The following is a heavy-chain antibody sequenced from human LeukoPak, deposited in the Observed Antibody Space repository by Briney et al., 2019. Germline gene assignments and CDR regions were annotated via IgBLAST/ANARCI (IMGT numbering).Heavy chain of an antibody. Sequence: SETLSLTCTVSGGSISSCYWSWIRQPPGKGLEWIGYIYYSGSTNYNPSLKSRVTISVDTSKNQFSLKLSSVTAADTAVYYCARLAGPYDFWSGPDYWGQGTLVTVSS. CDR3: ARLAGPYDFWSGPDY. V-gene: IGHV4-59*08. D-gene: IGHD3-3*01. J-gene: IGHJ4*02. CDR2: IYYSGST. CDR1: GGSISSCY.